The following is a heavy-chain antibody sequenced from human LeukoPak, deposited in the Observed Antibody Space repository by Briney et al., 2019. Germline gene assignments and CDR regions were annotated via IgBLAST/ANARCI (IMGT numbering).Heavy chain of an antibody. D-gene: IGHD3-22*01. CDR3: AGLVGRYSSGLYYYYFDY. J-gene: IGHJ4*02. Sequence: PSETLSLTCTVSGDSINSLDLWSWVRQPPGKGLEWIGEMYLSGTTHSNPSVKSRVTISIDKSKNQFFLNLSSVTAADAAVYYCAGLVGRYSSGLYYYYFDYWGQGTLVTVSS. CDR1: GDSINSLDL. V-gene: IGHV4-4*02. CDR2: MYLSGTT.